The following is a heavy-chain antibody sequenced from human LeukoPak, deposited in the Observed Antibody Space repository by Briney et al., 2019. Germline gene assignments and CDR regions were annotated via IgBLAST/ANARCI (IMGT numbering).Heavy chain of an antibody. CDR1: GFTFSRYW. CDR2: IRSDGSTT. CDR3: ARDGVGEDY. Sequence: GGSLRLSCAASGFTFSRYWMHWVREAPGKGLVWVSFIRSDGSTTYADSVKGRFTISRDNAKNTLYLQMNSLRAEDTAVYYCARDGVGEDYWGQGTLVTVSS. J-gene: IGHJ4*02. D-gene: IGHD3-10*01. V-gene: IGHV3-74*01.